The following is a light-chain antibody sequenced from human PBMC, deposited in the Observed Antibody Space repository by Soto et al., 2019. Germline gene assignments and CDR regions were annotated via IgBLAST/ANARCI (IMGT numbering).Light chain of an antibody. CDR3: QQRYSLPPT. CDR1: QTASKS. CDR2: ATS. Sequence: DIQLTQSPSTLPAYVGDRVTITCRASQTASKSLNWYQQRPGKAPELLVYATSHLQRGVPSRFSGSGSGTDFTLAISSLQPEDFATYYCQQRYSLPPTFGQGTKVEI. J-gene: IGKJ1*01. V-gene: IGKV1-39*01.